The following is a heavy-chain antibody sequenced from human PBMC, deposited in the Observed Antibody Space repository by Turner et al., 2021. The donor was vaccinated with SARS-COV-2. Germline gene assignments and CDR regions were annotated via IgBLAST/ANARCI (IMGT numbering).Heavy chain of an antibody. D-gene: IGHD2-21*02. Sequence: QLQLQESGPGLAKPSETLSLTCTVSGGSISSSRYYWGWIRQPQGKGLEWIGSIYYSGRNYYNPSLKSRVNISVDTSKNQFSRKLSAVTAADTAVYDCARDGGDHPRYFQHWGQGTLVTVSS. CDR2: IYYSGRN. V-gene: IGHV4-39*02. CDR3: ARDGGDHPRYFQH. CDR1: GGSISSSRYY. J-gene: IGHJ1*01.